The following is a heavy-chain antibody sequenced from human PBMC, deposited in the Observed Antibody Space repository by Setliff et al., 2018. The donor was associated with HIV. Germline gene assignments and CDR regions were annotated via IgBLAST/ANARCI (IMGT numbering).Heavy chain of an antibody. CDR2: VHPTGST. CDR1: GDSMSPYY. J-gene: IGHJ3*02. V-gene: IGHV4-4*07. D-gene: IGHD2-15*01. CDR3: ARVFPPIRGAPFGTPPGAFDI. Sequence: SETMSLTCSVSGDSMSPYYWSWIRQSADKGLEWIGRVHPTGSTIYNPSLRSRVTMSVDTSKSQFSLKLSSVTAADTAMYYCARVFPPIRGAPFGTPPGAFDIWGQGTMVTVSS.